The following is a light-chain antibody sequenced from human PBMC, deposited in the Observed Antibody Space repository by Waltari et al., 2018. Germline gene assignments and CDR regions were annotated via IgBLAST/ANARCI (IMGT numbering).Light chain of an antibody. V-gene: IGKV1-17*03. Sequence: DIQMTQSPSAMSASVGDRVTITCRASQGIGNSLAWFQQKPGKTPDRLIYTVSRLQNGVPSRFSGSGSGTEFTLTISSLQPEDFATYYCLQHKTYPWTFGQGTKVEIK. CDR2: TVS. CDR1: QGIGNS. J-gene: IGKJ1*01. CDR3: LQHKTYPWT.